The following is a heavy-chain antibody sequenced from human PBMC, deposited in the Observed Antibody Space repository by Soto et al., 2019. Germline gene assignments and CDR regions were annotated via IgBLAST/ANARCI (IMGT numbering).Heavy chain of an antibody. Sequence: QVQLVESGGGVVQPGTSLRLSCAASGFIFSDYVMHWVRQAPGKGLEWVAKISSDGHNKYNAESVQGRFTISRDNSKNMLYLQMNSLRAADTALYYCAKNWGRYCSASTCHLFGYWGQGTLVTVSS. D-gene: IGHD2-15*01. J-gene: IGHJ4*02. V-gene: IGHV3-30*18. CDR3: AKNWGRYCSASTCHLFGY. CDR1: GFIFSDYV. CDR2: ISSDGHNK.